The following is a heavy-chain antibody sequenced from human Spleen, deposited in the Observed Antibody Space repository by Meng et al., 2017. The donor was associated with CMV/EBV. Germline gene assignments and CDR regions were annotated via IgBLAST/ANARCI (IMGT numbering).Heavy chain of an antibody. CDR2: IYPGDSDT. CDR3: ARFGSGWFRNYFDF. V-gene: IGHV5-51*01. CDR1: GYYFPSHW. J-gene: IGHJ4*02. Sequence: GPGYYFPSHWIGWVRQMPGKGPEWMGIIYPGDSDTRYSPSFRGQVTISADRSISTAYLQWSSLKASDTAMYYCARFGSGWFRNYFDFWGQGTLVTVSS. D-gene: IGHD6-19*01.